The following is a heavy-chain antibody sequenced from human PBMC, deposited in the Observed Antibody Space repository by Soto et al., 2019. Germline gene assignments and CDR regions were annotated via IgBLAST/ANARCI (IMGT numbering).Heavy chain of an antibody. CDR3: ARLAMAARRGYYGMDV. J-gene: IGHJ6*02. D-gene: IGHD5-12*01. V-gene: IGHV5-10-1*01. CDR2: IDPSDSYT. CDR1: GYSFTSYW. Sequence: PGESLKISCKGSGYSFTSYWISWVRQMPGNGLEWMGRIDPSDSYTNYSPSFQGHVTISADKSISTAYLQWSSLKASDTAMYYCARLAMAARRGYYGMDVWGQGTLVTVSS.